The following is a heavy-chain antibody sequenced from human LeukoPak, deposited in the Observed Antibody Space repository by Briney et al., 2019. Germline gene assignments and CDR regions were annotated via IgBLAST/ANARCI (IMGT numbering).Heavy chain of an antibody. J-gene: IGHJ6*02. CDR2: ISAYNGNT. CDR1: GYTFTSYG. D-gene: IGHD2-2*03. V-gene: IGHV1-18*01. Sequence: ASVKVSCKASGYTFTSYGISWVRQAPGQGLEWMGWISAYNGNTNYAQKLQGRVTMTTDTSTSTAYMELRSLRPDDTAVYYCARCLDMRYYYYYGMDVWGQGTTVTVSS. CDR3: ARCLDMRYYYYYGMDV.